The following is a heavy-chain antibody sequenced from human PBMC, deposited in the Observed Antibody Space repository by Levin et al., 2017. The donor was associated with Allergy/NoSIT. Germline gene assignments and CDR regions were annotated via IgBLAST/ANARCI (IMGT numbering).Heavy chain of an antibody. CDR2: ISSGAITI. CDR1: GFTFSDYY. V-gene: IGHV3-11*01. J-gene: IGHJ4*02. D-gene: IGHD6-6*01. CDR3: ARVSSRSWQVDY. Sequence: GESLKISCAASGFTFSDYYMSWIRQAPGKGLEWVSYISSGAITIYSADSVKGRFTISRDNAKNSLYLQMNSLRAEDTAVYYCARVSSRSWQVDYWGQGTLVTVSS.